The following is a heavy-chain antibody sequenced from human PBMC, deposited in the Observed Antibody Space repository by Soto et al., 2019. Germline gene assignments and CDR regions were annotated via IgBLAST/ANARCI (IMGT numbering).Heavy chain of an antibody. D-gene: IGHD3-10*01. CDR3: ARGRGPGSYSDY. V-gene: IGHV1-18*01. CDR1: GYIFTNYG. Sequence: QVQLVQSGAEVKKPGASVKVSCRASGYIFTNYGISWVRQAPGQGLEWMGWISGYNGNTNYAQKLQGRVTMTTDTATPAAYMEMRSLRSDDTAVYYCARGRGPGSYSDYWGQGTLVTVSS. J-gene: IGHJ4*02. CDR2: ISGYNGNT.